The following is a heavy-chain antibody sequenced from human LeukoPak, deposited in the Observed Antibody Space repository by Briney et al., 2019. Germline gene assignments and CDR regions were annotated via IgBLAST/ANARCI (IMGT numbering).Heavy chain of an antibody. CDR3: ARGGSEDDYGDYWYYFDY. Sequence: ASVKVSCKASGYTFTGYYMHWVRQAPGQGLEWMGWINPNSGGTNYAQKFQGRVTMTRDTSISTAYMELSRLRSDDTAVYYCARGGSEDDYGDYWYYFDYWGQGTLVTVSS. J-gene: IGHJ4*02. CDR2: INPNSGGT. D-gene: IGHD4-17*01. CDR1: GYTFTGYY. V-gene: IGHV1-2*02.